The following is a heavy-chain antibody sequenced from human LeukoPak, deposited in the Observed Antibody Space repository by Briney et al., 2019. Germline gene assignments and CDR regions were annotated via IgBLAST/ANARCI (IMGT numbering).Heavy chain of an antibody. CDR3: ARDAPPPYCSVGTCYFDY. V-gene: IGHV4-39*07. J-gene: IGHJ4*02. Sequence: PSETLSLTCTVSGGSVSSSSYYWGWIRQPPGKGLEWIGSIYYSGSTYYNPSLKSRVSISVDTSKNQFSLKLFSVTAADTAVYYCARDAPPPYCSVGTCYFDYWGQGSLVTVSS. CDR1: GGSVSSSSYY. CDR2: IYYSGST. D-gene: IGHD2-15*01.